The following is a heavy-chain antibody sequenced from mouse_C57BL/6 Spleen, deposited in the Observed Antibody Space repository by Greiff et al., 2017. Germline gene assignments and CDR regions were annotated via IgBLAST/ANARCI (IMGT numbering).Heavy chain of an antibody. CDR2: LHPYNGGT. CDR1: GYTFTDYY. J-gene: IGHJ1*03. V-gene: IGHV1-19*01. CDR3: ARDLWYFDV. Sequence: VQLQQSGPVLVKPGASAQMSCKASGYTFTDYYMNWVKQSHGQSLAWIGVLHPYNGGTSYNQKFKGKATLTVDKSSSTAYRELISLTSEDSAVYYCARDLWYFDVRGTGTTVTVSS.